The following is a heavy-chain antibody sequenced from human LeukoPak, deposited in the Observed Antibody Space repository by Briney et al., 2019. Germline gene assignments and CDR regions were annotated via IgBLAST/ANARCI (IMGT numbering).Heavy chain of an antibody. D-gene: IGHD6-19*01. J-gene: IGHJ6*03. CDR3: ARTHGYSRGWYRWKSYYYYMDV. V-gene: IGHV1-8*01. CDR2: MNPNSGNT. CDR1: GYTFTSYD. Sequence: GASVKVSCKASGYTFTSYDINWVRQATGQGLEWMGWMNPNSGNTGYAQKFQGRVTMTRNTSISTAYMELSSLRSEDTAVYYCARTHGYSRGWYRWKSYYYYMDVWGKGTTVTISS.